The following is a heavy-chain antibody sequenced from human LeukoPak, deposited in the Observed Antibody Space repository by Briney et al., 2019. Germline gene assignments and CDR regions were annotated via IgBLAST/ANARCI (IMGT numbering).Heavy chain of an antibody. Sequence: PGRSLRLSCAASGFTLDDYAMHWVRQAPGKGLEWVSGISWNSGSIGYADSVKGRFTISRDNAKNSLYLQMNSLRAEDTALYYCAKDSIHSGYDHFDYWGQGTLVTVSS. V-gene: IGHV3-9*01. D-gene: IGHD5-12*01. CDR3: AKDSIHSGYDHFDY. J-gene: IGHJ4*02. CDR1: GFTLDDYA. CDR2: ISWNSGSI.